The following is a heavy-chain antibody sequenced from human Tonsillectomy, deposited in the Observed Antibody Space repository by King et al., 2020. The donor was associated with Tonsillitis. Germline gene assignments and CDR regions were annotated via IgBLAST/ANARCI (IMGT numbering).Heavy chain of an antibody. D-gene: IGHD2-8*01. Sequence: VQLVESGGGLVKPGGSLRLSCAASGFTFSDYYMSWIRQAPGKGLEWVSYISSSSCYTNYADSVKGRFTISRDNAKNSLYLQMNSLRAEDTAVYYCARADCTNGVCPHYFDYWGQGTLVTVSS. V-gene: IGHV3-11*05. J-gene: IGHJ4*02. CDR1: GFTFSDYY. CDR3: ARADCTNGVCPHYFDY. CDR2: ISSSSCYT.